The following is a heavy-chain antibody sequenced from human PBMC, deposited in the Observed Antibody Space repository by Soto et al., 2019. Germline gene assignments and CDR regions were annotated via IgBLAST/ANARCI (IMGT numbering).Heavy chain of an antibody. V-gene: IGHV3-11*06. J-gene: IGHJ6*01. CDR3: ERGNHSMEV. CDR1: VFTFIDHY. CDR2: INPSSSYT. Sequence: PVGSLILSCSSSVFTFIDHYMSLILRAPGKGLEWISYINPSSSYTHYADSFKGRFTISRDNSENSLYLQMNSLRAEDTALYYCERGNHSMEVWGQRDTVNVSS.